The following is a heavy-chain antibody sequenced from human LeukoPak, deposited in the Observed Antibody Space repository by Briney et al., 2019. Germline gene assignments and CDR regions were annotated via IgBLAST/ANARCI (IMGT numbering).Heavy chain of an antibody. CDR1: GFTFSSYG. J-gene: IGHJ4*02. Sequence: GRSLRLSCAASGFTFSSYGMHWVRQAPGKGLEWVAVISYDGSNKYYADSVKGRFTTSRDNSKNTLYLQMNSLRAEDTAVYYCAKAFSPTLGVVVIENTFDYWGQGTLVTVSS. CDR3: AKAFSPTLGVVVIENTFDY. D-gene: IGHD3-22*01. V-gene: IGHV3-30*18. CDR2: ISYDGSNK.